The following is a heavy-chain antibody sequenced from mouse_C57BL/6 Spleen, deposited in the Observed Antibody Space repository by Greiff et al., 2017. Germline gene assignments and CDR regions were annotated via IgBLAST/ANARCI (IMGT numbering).Heavy chain of an antibody. V-gene: IGHV1-7*01. CDR1: GYTFTSYW. J-gene: IGHJ2*01. CDR2: INPSSGYT. CDR3: ATNWDLEYFYY. D-gene: IGHD4-1*01. Sequence: VQLQQSGAELAKPGASVKLSCKASGYTFTSYWMHWVKQRPGQGLEWIGDINPSSGYTKYNQKFKAKATLTADKSSSTAYMQLSSLTYEDSAVYYCATNWDLEYFYYWGHGPTLTVSS.